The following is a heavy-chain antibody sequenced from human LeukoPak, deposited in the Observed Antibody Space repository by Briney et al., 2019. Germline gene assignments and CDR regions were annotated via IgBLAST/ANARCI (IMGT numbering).Heavy chain of an antibody. D-gene: IGHD6-19*01. J-gene: IGHJ4*02. V-gene: IGHV1-18*01. CDR1: GYTFTSYG. CDR2: ISAYNGNT. CDR3: ARDLYASGSYSGDY. Sequence: GASVKVSCKASGYTFTSYGINWVRQAPGQGLEWMGWISAYNGNTNYAQKFKGRGTMTTDTSTSTAYMELWSLRSDDTAVYYCARDLYASGSYSGDYWGQGTLVTVSS.